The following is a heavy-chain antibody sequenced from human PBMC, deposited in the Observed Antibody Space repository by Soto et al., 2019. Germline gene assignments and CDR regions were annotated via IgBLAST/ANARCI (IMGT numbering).Heavy chain of an antibody. J-gene: IGHJ4*02. CDR3: ASSLRLERRSFDY. CDR1: GGSFSGYY. Sequence: SETLSLTCAVYGGSFSGYYWSWIRQPPGKGLEWIGEINHSGSTNYNPSLKSRVTISVDTSKNQFSLKLSSVTAADTAVYYCASSLRLERRSFDYWGQGTLVTVSS. D-gene: IGHD1-1*01. V-gene: IGHV4-34*01. CDR2: INHSGST.